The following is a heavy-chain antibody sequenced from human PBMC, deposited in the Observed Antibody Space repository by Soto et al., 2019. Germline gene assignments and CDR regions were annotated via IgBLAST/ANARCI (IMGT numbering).Heavy chain of an antibody. CDR3: GRPWGIGLTPPGP. D-gene: IGHD6-13*01. Sequence: QLQESGPRLVKPSETLSLTCTVSGASINNTSYYWGWIRQSPGKGLEWIGNIYYSGKTYYSPSLKSRVSISVDASRNQFSLRLSSVTAADTAVYYCGRPWGIGLTPPGPWGQGVLVTVSS. CDR1: GASINNTSYY. J-gene: IGHJ5*02. V-gene: IGHV4-39*01. CDR2: IYYSGKT.